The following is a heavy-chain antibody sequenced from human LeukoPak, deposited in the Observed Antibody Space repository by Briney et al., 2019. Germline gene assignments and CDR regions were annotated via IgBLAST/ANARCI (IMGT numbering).Heavy chain of an antibody. V-gene: IGHV4-59*01. CDR2: MYYSGGT. CDR1: GGSFSGYY. CDR3: ARGSRPGYWYYGMDV. J-gene: IGHJ6*02. Sequence: SETLSLTCAVYGGSFSGYYWSWIRQPPGKGLEWIGHMYYSGGTTYNPSLKSRVSISLDTSKKHFSLKLSSVTAADTAVYYCARGSRPGYWYYGMDVWGQGTTVTVSS.